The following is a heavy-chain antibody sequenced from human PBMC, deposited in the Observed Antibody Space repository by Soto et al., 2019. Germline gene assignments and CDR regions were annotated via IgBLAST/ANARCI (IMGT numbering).Heavy chain of an antibody. J-gene: IGHJ4*02. V-gene: IGHV3-30*03. CDR1: GFTLSSYD. CDR2: ISYDGDNE. CDR3: VRDLGTPYNI. D-gene: IGHD1-1*01. Sequence: SLRLSCAASGFTLSSYDMHWVRQAPGKGLEWVASISYDGDNEDYADSVKGRLTISRDISKNTVFLQMNSLKPEDTALYYCVRDLGTPYNIWGQGIVVTVSS.